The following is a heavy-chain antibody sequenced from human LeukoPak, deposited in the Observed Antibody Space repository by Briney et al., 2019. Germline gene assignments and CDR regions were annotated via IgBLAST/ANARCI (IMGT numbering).Heavy chain of an antibody. CDR3: GTGFGDAYYFDY. V-gene: IGHV1-24*01. Sequence: ASVKVSCKVSGYTLTELSMHWVRQAPGKGLEWMGGFDPEDGETIYAQKFQGRVTMTEDTSTDTAYMELSSLRSEDTAVYYCGTGFGDAYYFDYWGQGTLVTVSS. D-gene: IGHD3-10*01. J-gene: IGHJ4*02. CDR2: FDPEDGET. CDR1: GYTLTELS.